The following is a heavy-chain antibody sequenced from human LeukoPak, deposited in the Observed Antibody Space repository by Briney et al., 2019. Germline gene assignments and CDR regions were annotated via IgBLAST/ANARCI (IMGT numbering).Heavy chain of an antibody. J-gene: IGHJ4*02. V-gene: IGHV4-31*03. CDR3: ARGYYDSSGYPPDY. D-gene: IGHD3-22*01. Sequence: PSQTLSLTCTVSGGSISSGGYYWSWIRQHPGKGLEWIGYIYYSGSTYYNPSLRSRVTISVDTSKNQFSLKLSSVTAADTAVYYCARGYYDSSGYPPDYWGQGTLVTVSS. CDR1: GGSISSGGYY. CDR2: IYYSGST.